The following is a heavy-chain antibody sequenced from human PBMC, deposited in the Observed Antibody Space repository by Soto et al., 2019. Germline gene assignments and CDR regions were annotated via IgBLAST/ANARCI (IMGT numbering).Heavy chain of an antibody. J-gene: IGHJ5*02. CDR3: VHEYSSSNWIGP. D-gene: IGHD2-21*01. CDR2: VYWNHDK. Sequence: SGPTLVNPTQTLTLTCTFSGFSLTTSGVGVGWIRQSPGKALEWLALVYWNHDKRYNSSLKTRLTISKDTSKNQVVLTMADMDPVDTATYFCVHEYSSSNWIGPWGQGTLVTVSS. V-gene: IGHV2-5*01. CDR1: GFSLTTSGVG.